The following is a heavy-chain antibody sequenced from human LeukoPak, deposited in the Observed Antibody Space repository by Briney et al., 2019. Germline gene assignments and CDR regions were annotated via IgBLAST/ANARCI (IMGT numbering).Heavy chain of an antibody. CDR3: AREGGPYGPLDY. D-gene: IGHD3-16*01. V-gene: IGHV4-4*02. Sequence: KPSGTLSLTCGVSGGPITNTNYWTWVRQPPGKGLEWIGEVNLQGSTNYNPSLMGRVAISVDTSENHISLQLTSVTAADTAVYYCAREGGPYGPLDYSGQGTLVTVSS. CDR1: GGPITNTNY. CDR2: VNLQGST. J-gene: IGHJ4*02.